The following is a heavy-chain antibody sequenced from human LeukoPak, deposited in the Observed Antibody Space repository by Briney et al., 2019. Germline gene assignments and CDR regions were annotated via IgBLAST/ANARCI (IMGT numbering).Heavy chain of an antibody. CDR3: ARDGLYDSSGYYMDS. V-gene: IGHV4-59*01. CDR2: IYYSGGT. Sequence: SETLSLTCTVSGGSISSYYWSWVRQPPGKGLEWVGYIYYSGGTKYNPSLMSRVTISVDRAQSQFSLSLSSATAADTAVYYCARDGLYDSSGYYMDSWGQGTLVIVSS. J-gene: IGHJ4*02. CDR1: GGSISSYY. D-gene: IGHD3-22*01.